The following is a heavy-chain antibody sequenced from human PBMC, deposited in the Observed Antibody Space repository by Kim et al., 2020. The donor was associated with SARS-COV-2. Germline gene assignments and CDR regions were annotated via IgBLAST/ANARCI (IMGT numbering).Heavy chain of an antibody. CDR1: GGTFSSYA. CDR3: ATTWIQLNQPFDY. CDR2: IIPIFGTA. V-gene: IGHV1-69*13. D-gene: IGHD5-18*01. Sequence: SVKVSCKASGGTFSSYAISWVRQAPGQGLEWMGGIIPIFGTANYAQKFQGRVTITADESTSTAYMELSSLRSEDTAVYYCATTWIQLNQPFDYWGQGTLVTVSS. J-gene: IGHJ4*02.